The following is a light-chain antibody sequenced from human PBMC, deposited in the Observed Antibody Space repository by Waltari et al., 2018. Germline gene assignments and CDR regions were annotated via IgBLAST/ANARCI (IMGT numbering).Light chain of an antibody. CDR2: YAN. Sequence: DIQMSQSPSSLSSSLADKVAITSRASQGISNSLNWYQQKPGKAPKLLISYANILTSGVPSRFSGSGSGTEFTLTISSLQPEDFATYFCQQGSGYPRTFGIGTKVEI. CDR1: QGISNS. J-gene: IGKJ1*01. V-gene: IGKV1-17*01. CDR3: QQGSGYPRT.